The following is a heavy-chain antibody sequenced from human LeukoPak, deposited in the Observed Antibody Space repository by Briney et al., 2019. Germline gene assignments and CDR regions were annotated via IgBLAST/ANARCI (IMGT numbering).Heavy chain of an antibody. D-gene: IGHD3-16*02. Sequence: GGSLRLSCAASGFTVGSNYMSWVRQAPGKGLEWVSVIYSGGSTYYADSVKGRFTISRDNSKNTLYLQMNSLRAEDTAVYYCARRVLGITFGGVIVRDAFDIWGQGTMVTVSS. V-gene: IGHV3-66*04. CDR2: IYSGGST. CDR1: GFTVGSNY. CDR3: ARRVLGITFGGVIVRDAFDI. J-gene: IGHJ3*02.